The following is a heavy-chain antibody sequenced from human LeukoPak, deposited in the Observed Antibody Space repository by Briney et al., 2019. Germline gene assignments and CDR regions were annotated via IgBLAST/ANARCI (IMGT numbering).Heavy chain of an antibody. CDR3: ARVLLAETYYMDV. CDR1: VFTFRSYW. V-gene: IGHV3-48*01. J-gene: IGHJ6*03. Sequence: GGSLRLSCGASVFTFRSYWMSWVRQAPGKGLEWVSYISSSSSTIYYADSVKGRFTISRDNAKNSLYLQMNSLRAEDTAVYYCARVLLAETYYMDVWGKGTTVTVSS. D-gene: IGHD3-3*02. CDR2: ISSSSSTI.